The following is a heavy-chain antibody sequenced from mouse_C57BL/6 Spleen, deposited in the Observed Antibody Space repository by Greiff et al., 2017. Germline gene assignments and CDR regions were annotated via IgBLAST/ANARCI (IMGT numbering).Heavy chain of an antibody. J-gene: IGHJ1*03. CDR3: ARGSSWYFDV. CDR2: INPNNGGT. CDR1: GYTFTDYN. D-gene: IGHD1-1*01. V-gene: IGHV1-22*01. Sequence: VHVKQSGPELVKPGASVKMSCKASGYTFTDYNMHWVKQSHGKSREWIGYINPNNGGTSYNQKFKGKATLTVNKSSSTAYMELRSLTSEDSAVYYCARGSSWYFDVWGTGTTVTVAA.